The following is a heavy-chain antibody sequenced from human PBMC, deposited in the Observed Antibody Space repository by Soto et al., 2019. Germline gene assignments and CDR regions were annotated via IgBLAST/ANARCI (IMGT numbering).Heavy chain of an antibody. J-gene: IGHJ6*02. Sequence: PGGSLRLSCAASGFRFDDYNIHWVRQAPGKGLEWVSLITWNGGNTYYADSVKGRFTISRDGTTESVSLQMTSLKREDTGLYYCARETLSFGSALDVWGQGPMVTVSS. CDR1: GFRFDDYN. CDR3: ARETLSFGSALDV. V-gene: IGHV3-43*01. CDR2: ITWNGGNT. D-gene: IGHD3-3*01.